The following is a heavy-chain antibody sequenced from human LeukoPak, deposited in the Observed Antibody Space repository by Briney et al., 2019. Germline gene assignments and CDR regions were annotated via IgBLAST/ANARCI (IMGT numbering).Heavy chain of an antibody. CDR1: GYTFSNFG. D-gene: IGHD4-17*01. J-gene: IGHJ3*02. CDR2: IGGDNRNT. V-gene: IGHV1-18*01. CDR3: ARVAYGDYLDAFDI. Sequence: ASVKVSCKASGYTFSNFGISWVRQAPGQGLEWLGWIGGDNRNTKSAQKIQSRVTMTTDTSTSTVYFELRSLRSDDTTAYYCARVAYGDYLDAFDIWGQGAMVTVSS.